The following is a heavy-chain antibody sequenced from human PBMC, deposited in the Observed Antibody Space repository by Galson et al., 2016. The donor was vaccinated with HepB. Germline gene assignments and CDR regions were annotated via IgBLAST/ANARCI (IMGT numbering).Heavy chain of an antibody. CDR1: GYSFSKNW. D-gene: IGHD3-16*01. J-gene: IGHJ3*02. CDR2: IYPGDSDT. CDR3: ARPYGGYSGDAVDI. V-gene: IGHV5-51*01. Sequence: QSGAEVKKPGESLKISCKGSGYSFSKNWIGWVRKMPGKGLEWMGVIYPGDSDTRYSPPFQGQVTFSVDKSISTAYLHWSRRKASDRGMYYCARPYGGYSGDAVDIWGQGTMVTVSS.